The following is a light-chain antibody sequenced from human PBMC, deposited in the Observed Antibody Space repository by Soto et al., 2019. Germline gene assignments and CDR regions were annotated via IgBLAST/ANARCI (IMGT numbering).Light chain of an antibody. V-gene: IGKV3-15*01. CDR3: QQYNNWPRT. J-gene: IGKJ1*01. Sequence: EVVLTQSPGTLSLSPVSRATLSCRVSQSVNSNYLAWYQQKPGQAPRLLIYGSSTRATGIPARFSGSGSGTEFTLTISSLQSEDFAVYYCQQYNNWPRTFGQGTKVDIK. CDR2: GSS. CDR1: QSVNSN.